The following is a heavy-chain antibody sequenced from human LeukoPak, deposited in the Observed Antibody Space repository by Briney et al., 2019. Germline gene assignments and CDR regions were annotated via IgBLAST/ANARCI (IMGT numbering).Heavy chain of an antibody. CDR2: TYYKSKWYN. Sequence: SQTLSLTCAISGDSVSSNSAAWNWIRQSPSRGLEWLGRTYYKSKWYNDYAVSVKSRITINPDTSKNQFSLQLNSVTPEDTAVYYCARDTFGGGSGQWGYYYGMDVWGQGTTVTVSS. CDR1: GDSVSSNSAA. V-gene: IGHV6-1*01. CDR3: ARDTFGGGSGQWGYYYGMDV. J-gene: IGHJ6*02. D-gene: IGHD3-16*01.